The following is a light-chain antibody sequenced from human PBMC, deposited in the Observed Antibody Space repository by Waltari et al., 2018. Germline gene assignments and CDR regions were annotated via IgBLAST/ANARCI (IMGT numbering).Light chain of an antibody. V-gene: IGKV4-1*01. CDR1: QSVLYGPNNRNY. CDR3: QQLYTYPYT. Sequence: DIVMTQSPASLVVSLGERATIHCKSSQSVLYGPNNRNYLAWFPQKAGQPPKLLTYWASTRESGVPERFSGSGSGTDFTLTISSLQPEDFATYYCQQLYTYPYTFGQGTKLEIK. CDR2: WAS. J-gene: IGKJ2*01.